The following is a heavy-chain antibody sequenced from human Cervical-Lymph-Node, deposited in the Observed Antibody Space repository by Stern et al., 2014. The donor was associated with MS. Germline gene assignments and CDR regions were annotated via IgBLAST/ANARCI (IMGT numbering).Heavy chain of an antibody. CDR3: ARDSSFCSDSTCPVNDWNFDL. CDR1: GYTFTGYY. D-gene: IGHD2-15*01. V-gene: IGHV1-2*02. Sequence: VQLVESGAEVKKPGASVKVSCKASGYTFTGYYIHWVRQAPGQGLEWMGWLNPNSGGTNYAQKFQGRVTMTRDTSITTAYMELSRLRSDDTAVYYCARDSSFCSDSTCPVNDWNFDLWGRGTLVTVSS. J-gene: IGHJ2*01. CDR2: LNPNSGGT.